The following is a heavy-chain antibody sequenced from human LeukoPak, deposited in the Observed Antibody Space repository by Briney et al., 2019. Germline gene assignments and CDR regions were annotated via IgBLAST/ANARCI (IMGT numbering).Heavy chain of an antibody. V-gene: IGHV5-51*01. Sequence: GESLKISCKASGFIFSNYWIAWVRQKPGKGLEWMGIIHPDDSGTRYSPSFQGQVTISADKSTTTAYLQWRSLKASDTAMYYCTRGEGWLDPWGQGTLVTVSS. J-gene: IGHJ5*02. CDR1: GFIFSNYW. CDR3: TRGEGWLDP. CDR2: IHPDDSGT. D-gene: IGHD3-16*01.